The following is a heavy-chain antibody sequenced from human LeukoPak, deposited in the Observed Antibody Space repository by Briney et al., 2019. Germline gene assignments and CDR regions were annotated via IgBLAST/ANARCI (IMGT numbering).Heavy chain of an antibody. J-gene: IGHJ6*02. D-gene: IGHD5-18*01. Sequence: GGSLRLSCAASGFSFSRYWMHWVRQVPGKGLVWVSRIDRDGTSTTYADSVKGRFTIPRDNAKNTVYLQMKSLRVEDTAVYYCAREDRFGYNYAYGLDAWGQGTTVTVSS. CDR1: GFSFSRYW. CDR3: AREDRFGYNYAYGLDA. CDR2: IDRDGTST. V-gene: IGHV3-74*01.